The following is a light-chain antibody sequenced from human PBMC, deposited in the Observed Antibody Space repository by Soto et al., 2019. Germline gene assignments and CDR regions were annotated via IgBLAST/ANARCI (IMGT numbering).Light chain of an antibody. Sequence: DIQMTQSPSSLSASVGDRVTITCRASQSISTYLNWNQQKPGKAPKLLIYGASSLQSGVPSGFSGTGSGTDFTLTISSLQPEDFATYYCKQSYGTSWTFGRGTKVELK. J-gene: IGKJ1*01. CDR1: QSISTY. CDR3: KQSYGTSWT. CDR2: GAS. V-gene: IGKV1-39*01.